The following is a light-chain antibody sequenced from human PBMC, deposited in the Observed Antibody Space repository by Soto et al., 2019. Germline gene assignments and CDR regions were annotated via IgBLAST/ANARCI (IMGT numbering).Light chain of an antibody. Sequence: EIVLSLSAGALSLSQWERATLSCRASQSVSSSYLAWYQQKPGQAPRLLIYGASSRATGIPDRFSGSGSGTDFTPTISRLEPEDFAVYYCQQYSTFGQGTKVDIK. CDR2: GAS. V-gene: IGKV3-20*01. J-gene: IGKJ1*01. CDR1: QSVSSSY. CDR3: QQYST.